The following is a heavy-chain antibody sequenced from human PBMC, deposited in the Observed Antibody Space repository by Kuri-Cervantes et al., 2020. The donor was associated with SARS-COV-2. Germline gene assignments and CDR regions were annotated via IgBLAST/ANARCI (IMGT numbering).Heavy chain of an antibody. D-gene: IGHD3-22*01. CDR3: ARGDPKPYDSRFVHAFDI. J-gene: IGHJ3*02. V-gene: IGHV1-69*13. CDR1: GGSFSTYA. Sequence: SVKVSCKVSGGSFSTYAITWVRQAPGQGLEWMGGIIPIFRKLNYAQKFQGRVTITADEPPTTAYMELSSLKSEDTAVYYCARGDPKPYDSRFVHAFDIWGQGTMVTVSS. CDR2: IIPIFRKL.